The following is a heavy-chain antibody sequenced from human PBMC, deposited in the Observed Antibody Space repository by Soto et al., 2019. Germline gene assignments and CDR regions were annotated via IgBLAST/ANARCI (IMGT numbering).Heavy chain of an antibody. CDR2: ISAYNYNT. CDR1: GYTFTSYG. V-gene: IGHV1-18*01. Sequence: ASVKVSCKASGYTFTSYGLSWVRQAPGQGLEWMGRISAYNYNTNYAQKLQGRGTMTTDTSTSTAYMELRSLRSDDTAVYYCARVVGALGLWFDPWGQGTLVTVSS. D-gene: IGHD1-26*01. J-gene: IGHJ5*02. CDR3: ARVVGALGLWFDP.